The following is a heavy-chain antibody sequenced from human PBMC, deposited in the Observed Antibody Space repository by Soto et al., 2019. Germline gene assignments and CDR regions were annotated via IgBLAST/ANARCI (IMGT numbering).Heavy chain of an antibody. CDR1: GYSFTNND. J-gene: IGHJ5*02. Sequence: ASVKVSCKASGYSFTNNDVTWVRQATGQGLEWMGWMNPGSGDAGYAQKFQGRVTMTRDISIATAYMELSSLRSDDTAIYYCARMATFGSLNWFDPWGQGTLVTVSS. V-gene: IGHV1-8*01. D-gene: IGHD3-16*01. CDR2: MNPGSGDA. CDR3: ARMATFGSLNWFDP.